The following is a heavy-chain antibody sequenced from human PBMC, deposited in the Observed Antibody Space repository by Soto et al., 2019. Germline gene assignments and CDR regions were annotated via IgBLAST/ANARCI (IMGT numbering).Heavy chain of an antibody. CDR1: GGSVSSGSYY. V-gene: IGHV4-61*01. D-gene: IGHD5-12*01. J-gene: IGHJ4*02. CDR2: IYYSGST. CDR3: TRGGEGAYGGY. Sequence: QVQLQESGPGLVKPSETLSLTCTVSGGSVSSGSYYWSWIRQPPGKGLEWIGYIYYSGSTNYNPSLKSRVTISVDTSKDLFSLKLSSVTAADPAVYYCTRGGEGAYGGYWGQGTLVTVSS.